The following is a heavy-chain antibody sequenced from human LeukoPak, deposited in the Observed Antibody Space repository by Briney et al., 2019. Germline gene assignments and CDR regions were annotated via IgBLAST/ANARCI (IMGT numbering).Heavy chain of an antibody. CDR1: GGSISSYY. CDR3: ARDYYGSGTFDY. D-gene: IGHD3-10*01. V-gene: IGHV4-59*01. J-gene: IGHJ4*02. Sequence: SETLSLTCTVSGGSISSYYWSWIRQPPGKGLEWIGYIYYSGSTSYNPSLKSRVTISVDTSKKQFSLKLSSVTAADTAFYYCARDYYGSGTFDYWGQGTLVTVSS. CDR2: IYYSGST.